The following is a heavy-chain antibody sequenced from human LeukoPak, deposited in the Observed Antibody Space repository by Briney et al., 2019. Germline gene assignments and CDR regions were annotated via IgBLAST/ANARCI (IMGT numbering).Heavy chain of an antibody. J-gene: IGHJ4*02. CDR3: AREGTNRYSSGWPTY. CDR1: GYTFTGYY. Sequence: ASVKVSCKASGYTFTGYYMHWVRQAPGQGLEWMGRINPNSGGTNYAQKFQGRVTMTRDTSISTAYMELSRLRSDDTAVYYCAREGTNRYSSGWPTYWGQGTLVTVSS. CDR2: INPNSGGT. D-gene: IGHD6-19*01. V-gene: IGHV1-2*06.